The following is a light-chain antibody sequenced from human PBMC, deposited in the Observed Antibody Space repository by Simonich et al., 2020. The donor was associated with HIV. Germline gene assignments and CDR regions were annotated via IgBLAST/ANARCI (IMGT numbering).Light chain of an antibody. Sequence: DIVMTQSPDSLAVSLGERATVNCRSSRSVLYRPNNKNYLAWYQQKPGQPPKLLIYWASTRESGVPDRFSASGSGTDFTLTISSLQAEDVATYYCQKYNSAPFTFGPGTKVDIK. CDR2: WAS. V-gene: IGKV4-1*01. CDR1: RSVLYRPNNKNY. CDR3: QKYNSAPFT. J-gene: IGKJ3*01.